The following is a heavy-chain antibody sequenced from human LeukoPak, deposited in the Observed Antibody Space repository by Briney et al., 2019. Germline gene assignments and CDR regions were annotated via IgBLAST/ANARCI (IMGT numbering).Heavy chain of an antibody. Sequence: GGSPRLSCAVSGFTLGTYAMSWVRQAPGKGLEWVSGICGWGAHTYYADSVKGRFTISRDKSKNTLYLQMRSLRAEDTAIYYCAKERLGDLSPEYHWGQGTQVIVSS. V-gene: IGHV3-23*01. CDR3: AKERLGDLSPEYH. J-gene: IGHJ5*02. CDR2: ICGWGAHT. D-gene: IGHD3-16*02. CDR1: GFTLGTYA.